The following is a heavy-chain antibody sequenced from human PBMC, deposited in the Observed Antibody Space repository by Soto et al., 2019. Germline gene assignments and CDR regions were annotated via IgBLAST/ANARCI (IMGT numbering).Heavy chain of an antibody. CDR3: ARARVVQAAIDYYGMDV. V-gene: IGHV4-31*03. CDR2: IYYSGST. D-gene: IGHD2-2*02. J-gene: IGHJ6*02. Sequence: TSETLSLTCTVSGGSISSGGYYWSWIRQHPGKGLEWIGYIYYSGSTYYNPSLKSRVTISVDTSKNQFSLKLSSVTAADTAVYYCARARVVQAAIDYYGMDVWGQGTTVTVSS. CDR1: GGSISSGGYY.